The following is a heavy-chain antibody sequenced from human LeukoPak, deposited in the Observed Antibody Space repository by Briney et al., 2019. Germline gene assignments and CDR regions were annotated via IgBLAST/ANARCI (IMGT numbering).Heavy chain of an antibody. D-gene: IGHD5-18*01. J-gene: IGHJ4*02. Sequence: GGALRLSCAASGFTLSSYSMNWVRQAPGKGLEWVLSLSSSSSYIYYADSVKGRFTISRDNAKNSLYLQMNSLRAEDTAVYYCARDGFEVGSYGYDVDYWGQGTLVTVSS. CDR2: LSSSSSYI. V-gene: IGHV3-21*01. CDR3: ARDGFEVGSYGYDVDY. CDR1: GFTLSSYS.